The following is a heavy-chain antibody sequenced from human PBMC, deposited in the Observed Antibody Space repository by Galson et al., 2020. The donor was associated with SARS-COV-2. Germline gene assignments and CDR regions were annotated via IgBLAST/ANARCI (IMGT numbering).Heavy chain of an antibody. D-gene: IGHD2-2*01. J-gene: IGHJ1*01. CDR2: INHSGST. CDR3: ARPNWCSSASCYTEYFQQ. CDR1: GGSFSGYS. V-gene: IGHV4-34*01. Sequence: SETLSLTCAVYGGSFSGYSWTWIRQPPGKGLEWIGEINHSGSTMYNPSLKSRVTISVDTSKNQFSLKLRSVTAADTAVYYCARPNWCSSASCYTEYFQQWGQGTLVTVSS.